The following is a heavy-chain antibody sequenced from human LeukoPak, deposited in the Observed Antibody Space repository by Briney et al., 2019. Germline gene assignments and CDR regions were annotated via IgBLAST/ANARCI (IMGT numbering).Heavy chain of an antibody. V-gene: IGHV3-7*03. CDR3: AKNYRSAYNWFDP. D-gene: IGHD1-7*01. CDR2: IKQDGSEK. CDR1: GFTFSSYW. J-gene: IGHJ5*02. Sequence: PGGSLRLSCAASGFTFSSYWMSWVRQAPGKGLEWVANIKQDGSEKYYVDSVKGRFTISRDNAKNSLYLQMNSLRAEDTAVYYCAKNYRSAYNWFDPWGQGTLVTVSS.